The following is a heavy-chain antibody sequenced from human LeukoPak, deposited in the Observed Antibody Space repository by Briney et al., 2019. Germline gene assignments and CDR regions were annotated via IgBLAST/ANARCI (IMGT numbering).Heavy chain of an antibody. CDR3: AGQGATTLFDY. J-gene: IGHJ4*02. D-gene: IGHD5-12*01. CDR1: GGSISSYY. Sequence: PSETLSLTCTVSGGSISSYYWSWIRQPPGKGLEWIGYIYTSGSTNYNPSLKSRVTISVDTSKNQFSLKLSSVTAADTAVYYCAGQGATTLFDYWGQGTLVTVSS. V-gene: IGHV4-4*09. CDR2: IYTSGST.